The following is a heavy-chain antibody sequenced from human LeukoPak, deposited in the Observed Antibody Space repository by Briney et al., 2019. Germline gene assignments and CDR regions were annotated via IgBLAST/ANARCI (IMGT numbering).Heavy chain of an antibody. J-gene: IGHJ4*02. CDR3: ARAKDPLPSSLFASDS. CDR2: IKQDGSEK. D-gene: IGHD2/OR15-2a*01. V-gene: IGHV3-7*03. Sequence: GGSLRLSCAVSGFTFSSYWMSWVRQAPGKGLEWVANIKQDGSEKYYVDSVKGRFTISRDNAKNSLYLQVNSLRAEDTAVYYCARAKDPLPSSLFASDSWGQGTLVTVSS. CDR1: GFTFSSYW.